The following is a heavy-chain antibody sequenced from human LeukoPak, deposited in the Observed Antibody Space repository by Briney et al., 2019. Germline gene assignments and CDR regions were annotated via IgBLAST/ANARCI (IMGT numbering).Heavy chain of an antibody. CDR2: ISYEGSNE. CDR3: AKVPRYYDSSGALDC. J-gene: IGHJ4*02. Sequence: PGGSLRLSCAASGFTFRSYGMHWVRQAPGKGLEWVAAISYEGSNEYYADSVKGRFTISRDNSKNTLYLQMNSLRAEDTAVYYCAKVPRYYDSSGALDCWGQGTLVIVSS. CDR1: GFTFRSYG. V-gene: IGHV3-30*18. D-gene: IGHD3-22*01.